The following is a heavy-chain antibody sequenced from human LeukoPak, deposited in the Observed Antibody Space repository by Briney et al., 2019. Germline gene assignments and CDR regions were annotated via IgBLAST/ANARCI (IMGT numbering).Heavy chain of an antibody. CDR1: GGSISSYY. CDR3: ARGGGYSYGINWFDP. J-gene: IGHJ5*02. D-gene: IGHD5-18*01. CDR2: IYYSGST. V-gene: IGHV4-59*01. Sequence: SETLSLTCTVSGGSISSYYWSWIRQPPGKGLEWIGYIYYSGSTNYNPSFKSRVTISVDTSKNQFSLKLSSVTAADTAVYYCARGGGYSYGINWFDPWGQGTLVTVSS.